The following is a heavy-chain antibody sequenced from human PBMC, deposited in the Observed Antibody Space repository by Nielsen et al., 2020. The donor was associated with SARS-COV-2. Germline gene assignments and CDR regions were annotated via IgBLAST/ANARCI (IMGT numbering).Heavy chain of an antibody. CDR3: ARAPGGLSHNWFDP. Sequence: SETLSLTCSVAGDYIRSDDYYWGWIRQPPGKGLEWIGSIYYRGSTYYNPSLKSRVTMSEDTSKNQFSLKLSSVTAADTAVYYCARAPGGLSHNWFDPWGQGTLVTVSS. CDR1: GDYIRSDDYY. D-gene: IGHD3-16*01. CDR2: IYYRGST. J-gene: IGHJ5*02. V-gene: IGHV4-39*07.